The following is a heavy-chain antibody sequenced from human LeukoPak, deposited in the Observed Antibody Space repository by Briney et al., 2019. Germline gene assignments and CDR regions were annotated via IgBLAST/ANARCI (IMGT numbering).Heavy chain of an antibody. CDR2: IKEDGSEK. J-gene: IGHJ4*02. CDR3: ARDRNDFWSGFFDY. CDR1: GFTFSYYC. Sequence: PGGSLRLSCAASGFTFSYYCMSWVRQAPGKGLEWVANIKEDGSEKYYVDSVKGRFTISRDNAKNSLYLQMNSLRAEDTAVYYCARDRNDFWSGFFDYWGQGILVTVSS. D-gene: IGHD3-3*01. V-gene: IGHV3-7*01.